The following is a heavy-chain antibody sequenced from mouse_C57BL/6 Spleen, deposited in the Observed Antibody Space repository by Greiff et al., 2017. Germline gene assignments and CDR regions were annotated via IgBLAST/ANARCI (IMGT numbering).Heavy chain of an antibody. CDR3: STGTGSYYFGY. Sequence: QVQLKQSGAELVRPGASVPLSCKASGYTFTDYEMHWVKQTPVHGLEWIGAIDPETGGTAYNQKFKGKAILTADKSSSTAYMELGSLTSEDSAVYYGSTGTGSYYFGYWGQGTTLTVSS. J-gene: IGHJ2*01. V-gene: IGHV1-15*01. CDR1: GYTFTDYE. D-gene: IGHD4-1*01. CDR2: IDPETGGT.